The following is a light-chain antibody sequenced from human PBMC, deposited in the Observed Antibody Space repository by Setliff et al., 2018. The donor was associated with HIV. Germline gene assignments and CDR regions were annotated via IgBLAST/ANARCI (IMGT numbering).Light chain of an antibody. Sequence: QSVLTQPRSVSGSPGQSVTFSCTGSSSDVGTYNYASWYQQHPGKAPKLIIYDVTKRPSGVPDRFSGSESGDTASLTISGLQSEDEADYYCCSYAGTYTYVFGTGTKVTVL. V-gene: IGLV2-11*01. CDR1: SSDVGTYNY. CDR2: DVT. J-gene: IGLJ1*01. CDR3: CSYAGTYTYV.